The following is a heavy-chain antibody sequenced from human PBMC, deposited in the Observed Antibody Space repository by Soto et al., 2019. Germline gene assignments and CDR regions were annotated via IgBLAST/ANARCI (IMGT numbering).Heavy chain of an antibody. Sequence: EVQLVESGGGLVQPGGSLRLCYAASGFTFSSYWMTWVRQAPGKGLEWVANIKQDGSEKYYVDSVKGRFTISRDNAKNSLYLQMNSLRAEDTAVYYCATHPYSSGWYCWGQGTLVTVSS. D-gene: IGHD6-13*01. CDR3: ATHPYSSGWYC. J-gene: IGHJ4*02. CDR1: GFTFSSYW. CDR2: IKQDGSEK. V-gene: IGHV3-7*02.